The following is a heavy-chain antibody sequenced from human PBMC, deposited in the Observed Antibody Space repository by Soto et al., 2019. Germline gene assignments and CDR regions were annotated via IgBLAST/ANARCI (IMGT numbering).Heavy chain of an antibody. CDR3: AKGQGDAYYYYGLYV. CDR1: GFTFNTYA. V-gene: IGHV3-23*01. Sequence: EVQLLESGGGLVQPGESLTLSCAASGFTFNTYAMTWARRAPGKGLEWVSAISGSGATTYVADSVKGRFTISRDNSKDTLYLQMNNLRSEHMAIYYCAKGQGDAYYYYGLYVGRQGTTVTVSS. J-gene: IGHJ6*02. CDR2: ISGSGATT. D-gene: IGHD2-8*01.